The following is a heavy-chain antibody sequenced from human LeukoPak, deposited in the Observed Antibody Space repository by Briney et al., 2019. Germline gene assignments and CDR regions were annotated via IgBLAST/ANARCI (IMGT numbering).Heavy chain of an antibody. CDR1: GGTFSSYA. Sequence: ASVKASCKASGGTFSSYAISWVRQAPGQGLEWMGGIIPIFGTTNYAQKFQDRVTITADKSTSTAYMELSSLRSEDTAVYYCARVVGLTGYSSSWYSGYHYYMDVWGKGTTVTVSS. D-gene: IGHD6-13*01. J-gene: IGHJ6*03. CDR3: ARVVGLTGYSSSWYSGYHYYMDV. CDR2: IIPIFGTT. V-gene: IGHV1-69*06.